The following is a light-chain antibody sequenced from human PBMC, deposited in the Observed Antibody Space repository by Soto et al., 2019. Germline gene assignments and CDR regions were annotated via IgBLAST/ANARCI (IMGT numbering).Light chain of an antibody. J-gene: IGKJ1*01. CDR3: QQRSNWPRT. CDR2: DAS. V-gene: IGKV3-11*01. CDR1: QSVSNY. Sequence: EIVVTQSPATLSLSPGEGATLSCRASQSVSNYLAWYQQKPGQAPRLLIYDASSRATAIPARFSGSGSGTDFTLTISTLEPEDFAVYYCQQRSNWPRTFGQGTKVEIK.